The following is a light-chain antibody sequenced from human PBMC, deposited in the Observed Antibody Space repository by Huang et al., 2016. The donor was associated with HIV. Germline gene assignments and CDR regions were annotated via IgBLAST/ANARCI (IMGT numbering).Light chain of an antibody. CDR2: AAS. CDR1: QGISNY. Sequence: DIQMTQSPSAMSASVGDRVTITCRASQGISNYLVWFQQKPGKGPKRLIYAASNLQSGVPSRFSGSGSGKEFTLTISSLQPEDFATYYCLQHNTYPWTFGQGTKVEIK. CDR3: LQHNTYPWT. J-gene: IGKJ1*01. V-gene: IGKV1-17*03.